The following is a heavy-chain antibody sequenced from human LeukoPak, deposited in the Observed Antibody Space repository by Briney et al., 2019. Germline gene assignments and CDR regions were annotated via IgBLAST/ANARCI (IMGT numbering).Heavy chain of an antibody. D-gene: IGHD3-3*01. CDR1: GGTFSSYA. CDR2: IIPIFGTA. Sequence: GASVKVSCKASGGTFSSYAISWVRQAPGQGLEWMGGIIPIFGTANYAQKFQGRVTITADESTSTAYMELSSLRSEDTAVYYCARVDYDFWRQGWDHSYYMDVWGKGTTVTVSS. CDR3: ARVDYDFWRQGWDHSYYMDV. J-gene: IGHJ6*03. V-gene: IGHV1-69*13.